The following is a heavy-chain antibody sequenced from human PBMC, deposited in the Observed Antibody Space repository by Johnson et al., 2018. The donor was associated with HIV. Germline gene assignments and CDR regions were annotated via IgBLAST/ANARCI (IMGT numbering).Heavy chain of an antibody. D-gene: IGHD6-13*01. Sequence: QVQLVESGGGVVQPGKSLRLSCAASGFTFSDYYMSWIRQAPGKGLEWVSYISSSGSTIYYADSVKGRFTIPRDNAKNSLYLQMNSLRAEDTAVYYCARALKRIAAADDAFDIWGQGTMVTVSS. CDR1: GFTFSDYY. CDR2: ISSSGSTI. V-gene: IGHV3-11*04. J-gene: IGHJ3*02. CDR3: ARALKRIAAADDAFDI.